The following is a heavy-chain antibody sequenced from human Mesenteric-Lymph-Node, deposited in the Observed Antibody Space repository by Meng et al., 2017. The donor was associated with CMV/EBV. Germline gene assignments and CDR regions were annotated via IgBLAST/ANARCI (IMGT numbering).Heavy chain of an antibody. D-gene: IGHD3-3*01. Sequence: SETLSLTCNVSGGSISSSSDYWGWIRQPPGKGLEWIGIIYYSGSTYYNPSLKSRVTISVDTSKNQFSLNLSSVTAADTAVYYCARYRITIFGVVIRAYYYYYGMVVWGQGTTVTVSS. V-gene: IGHV4-39*07. CDR1: GGSISSSSDY. CDR2: IYYSGST. J-gene: IGHJ6*02. CDR3: ARYRITIFGVVIRAYYYYYGMVV.